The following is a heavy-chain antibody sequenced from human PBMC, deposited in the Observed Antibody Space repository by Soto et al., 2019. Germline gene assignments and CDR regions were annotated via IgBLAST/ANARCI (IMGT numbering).Heavy chain of an antibody. D-gene: IGHD1-26*01. V-gene: IGHV1-18*04. J-gene: IGHJ5*02. CDR1: GYTFTSYY. Sequence: GASVKVSCKASGYTFTSYYMHWVRQAPGQGLEWMGWISAYNGNTNYAQKLQGRVTMTTDTSTSTAYMELRSLRSDGTAVYYCARGWELLGLDPWGQGTLVTVSS. CDR2: ISAYNGNT. CDR3: ARGWELLGLDP.